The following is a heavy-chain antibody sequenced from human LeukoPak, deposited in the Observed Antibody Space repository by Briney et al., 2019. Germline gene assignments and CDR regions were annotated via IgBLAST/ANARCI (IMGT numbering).Heavy chain of an antibody. J-gene: IGHJ6*03. CDR3: ARADATSYHYYYYMDV. Sequence: ASVKVSCKASGYTLTSYDISWVRQATGQGLEWMGWMNPDSGNTGYAQKFQGRVLMTRDASIGTAYMELTSLRSEDTAVYYCARADATSYHYYYYMDVWGKGTAVTVSS. CDR2: MNPDSGNT. CDR1: GYTLTSYD. V-gene: IGHV1-8*01.